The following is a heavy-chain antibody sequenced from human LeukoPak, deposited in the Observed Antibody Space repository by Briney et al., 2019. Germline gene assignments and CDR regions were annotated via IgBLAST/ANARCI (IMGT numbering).Heavy chain of an antibody. CDR2: INPSRGST. D-gene: IGHD3-22*01. CDR1: GYTFTSYY. V-gene: IGHV1-46*01. J-gene: IGHJ4*02. CDR3: ARGFYDTNGYYYRLDF. Sequence: ASVKVSCKASGYTFTSYYMHWVRQAPGQGLEWMGIINPSRGSTSYAQKFQDRVTMTRDTSTSTVYMELSSLRSEDTAVYYCARGFYDTNGYYYRLDFWGQGTLVTVSS.